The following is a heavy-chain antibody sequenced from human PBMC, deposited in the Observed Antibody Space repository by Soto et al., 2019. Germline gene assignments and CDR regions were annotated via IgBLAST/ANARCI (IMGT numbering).Heavy chain of an antibody. V-gene: IGHV1-18*01. CDR3: ARDKGYCSGGSCYEYDY. D-gene: IGHD2-15*01. CDR2: ISAYNGNT. Sequence: ASVKVSCKASGYTFTSYCISWVRQAPGQGLEWMGWISAYNGNTNYAQKLQGRVTMTTDTSTSTAYMELRSLRSDDTAVYYCARDKGYCSGGSCYEYDYWGQGTLVTVSS. CDR1: GYTFTSYC. J-gene: IGHJ4*02.